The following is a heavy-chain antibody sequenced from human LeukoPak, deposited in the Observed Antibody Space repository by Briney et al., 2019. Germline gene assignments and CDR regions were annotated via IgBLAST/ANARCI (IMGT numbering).Heavy chain of an antibody. CDR1: GFTFSNAW. CDR3: AKDATRTSGWYYFDY. J-gene: IGHJ4*02. CDR2: IKSKTDGGTT. V-gene: IGHV3-15*01. Sequence: PGGSLRLSCAASGFTFSNAWMSWVRQAPGKGVEWVGRIKSKTDGGTTDYAAPVKGRFTISRDDSKNTLYLQMNSLKTEDTAVYYCAKDATRTSGWYYFDYWGQGTLVTVSS. D-gene: IGHD6-19*01.